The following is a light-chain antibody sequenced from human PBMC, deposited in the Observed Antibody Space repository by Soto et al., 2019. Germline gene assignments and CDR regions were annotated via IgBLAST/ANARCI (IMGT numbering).Light chain of an antibody. Sequence: IVLTQSPGTLSLSPGERVTLSCRASQSVSSSYLAWYQQKPGQAPRLLIFAASSRATGIPDKFSGSGSGTDFTLTISSLPSEDFAVYYCQQYNNWPWTFGQGTKVDIK. CDR2: AAS. J-gene: IGKJ1*01. V-gene: IGKV3-20*01. CDR3: QQYNNWPWT. CDR1: QSVSSSY.